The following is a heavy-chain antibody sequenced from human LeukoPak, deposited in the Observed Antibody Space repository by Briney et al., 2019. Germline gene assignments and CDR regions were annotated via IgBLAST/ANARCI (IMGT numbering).Heavy chain of an antibody. Sequence: SETLSLTCTVSGDSISNYFWTWIRQPPGKGLEWIGNTYNSGSTNYNPSLKSRITISLDTSKNQFSLNLSSVTAADTAVYYWERNGFDQKSTYSFYFMAGGAKGTGATV. V-gene: IGHV4-59*13. CDR1: GDSISNYF. CDR3: ERNGFDQKSTYSFYFMAG. CDR2: TYNSGST. J-gene: IGHJ6*03. D-gene: IGHD3-10*01.